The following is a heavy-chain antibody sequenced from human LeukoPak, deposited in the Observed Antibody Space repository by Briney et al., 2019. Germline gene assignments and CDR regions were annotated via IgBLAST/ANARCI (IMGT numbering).Heavy chain of an antibody. CDR3: ARESDSSGYSNWFDP. D-gene: IGHD3-22*01. Sequence: GASVKVSFKASGGTFSSYAISWVRQAPGQGLEWMGGIIPIFGTANYAQKFQGRVTITTDESTSTAYMELSSLRSEDTAVYYCARESDSSGYSNWFDPWGQGTLVTVSS. V-gene: IGHV1-69*05. CDR1: GGTFSSYA. CDR2: IIPIFGTA. J-gene: IGHJ5*02.